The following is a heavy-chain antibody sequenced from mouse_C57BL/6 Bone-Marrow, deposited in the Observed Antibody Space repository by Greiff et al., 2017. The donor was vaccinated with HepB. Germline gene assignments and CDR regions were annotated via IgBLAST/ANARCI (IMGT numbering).Heavy chain of an antibody. V-gene: IGHV1-81*01. Sequence: QVQLQQSGAELARPGASVKLSCKASGYTFTSYGISWVKQRTGQGLEWIGEIYPRSGNTYYNEKFKGKATLTADKSSSTAYMELRSVTSEDSAVYFCARFSYDGYYVYAMDYWGQGTSVTVSS. J-gene: IGHJ4*01. CDR3: ARFSYDGYYVYAMDY. CDR2: IYPRSGNT. CDR1: GYTFTSYG. D-gene: IGHD2-3*01.